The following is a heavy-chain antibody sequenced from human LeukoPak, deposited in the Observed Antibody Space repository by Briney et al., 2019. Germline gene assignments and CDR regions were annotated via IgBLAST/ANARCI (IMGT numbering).Heavy chain of an antibody. Sequence: GGSLRLSCAASGFTVSSNYMSWVRQAPGKGLEWVSVIYSGGGTFYADPVKARFTISRDNSKNTLYLQMNSLRAEDTAVYYCARGSGYSSSWSDFDHWGQGTVVTVSS. J-gene: IGHJ4*02. V-gene: IGHV3-66*01. CDR3: ARGSGYSSSWSDFDH. D-gene: IGHD6-13*01. CDR1: GFTVSSNY. CDR2: IYSGGGT.